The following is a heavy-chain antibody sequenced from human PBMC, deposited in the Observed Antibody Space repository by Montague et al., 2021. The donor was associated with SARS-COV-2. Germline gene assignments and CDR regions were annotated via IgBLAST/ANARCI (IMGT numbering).Heavy chain of an antibody. V-gene: IGHV4-61*02. CDR1: GGPISSGSYY. D-gene: IGHD1-26*01. J-gene: IGHJ6*02. CDR3: AREDVSGGYWRRGMDV. Sequence: TLSLTCTVSGGPISSGSYYWTWIRQPAGKGLEWIGCIYTSGSTNHNPSPKSRVTISVDRSKNQFSLKLSSVTAADTAVYYCAREDVSGGYWRRGMDVWGQGSPVNVSS. CDR2: IYTSGST.